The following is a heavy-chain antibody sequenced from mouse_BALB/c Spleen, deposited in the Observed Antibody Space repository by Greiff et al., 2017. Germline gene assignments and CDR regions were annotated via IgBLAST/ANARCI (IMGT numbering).Heavy chain of an antibody. D-gene: IGHD2-12*01. CDR1: GYTFTSYT. CDR3: ATGRRGDWFAY. J-gene: IGHJ3*01. V-gene: IGHV1-4*02. Sequence: VQLQQSAAELARPGASVKMSCKASGYTFTSYTMHWVKQRPGQGLEWIGYINPSSGYTEYNQKFKDKTTLTADKSSSTAYMQLSSLTSEDSAVYYCATGRRGDWFAYWGQGTLVTVSA. CDR2: INPSSGYT.